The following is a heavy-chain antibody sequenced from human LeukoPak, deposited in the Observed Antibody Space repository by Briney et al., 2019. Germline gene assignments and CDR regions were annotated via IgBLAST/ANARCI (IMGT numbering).Heavy chain of an antibody. CDR1: GGSFSGYY. J-gene: IGHJ4*02. V-gene: IGHV4-34*12. CDR2: IIDTGST. D-gene: IGHD3-3*01. CDR3: ARGLASGYPPIPFDY. Sequence: SETLSLTCAVYGGSFSGYYWTWIRQPPGKGLEWIGEIIDTGSTKYTSSLKSRVTISVDTSKNQFSLSLDSVTAADTAVYYCARGLASGYPPIPFDYWGQGTLVTVSS.